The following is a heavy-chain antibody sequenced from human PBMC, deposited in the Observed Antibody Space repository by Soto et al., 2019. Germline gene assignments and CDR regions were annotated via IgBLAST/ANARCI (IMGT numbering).Heavy chain of an antibody. CDR2: ISGSGGST. D-gene: IGHD3-10*01. J-gene: IGHJ6*02. CDR3: AKTYYYGSGSYPQVAYYYYGMDV. V-gene: IGHV3-23*01. CDR1: GFTFSSYA. Sequence: GGSLRLSCAASGFTFSSYAMSWVRQAPGKGLEWVSAISGSGGSTYYADSVKGRFTISRDNSKNTLYLQMNSLRAEDTAVYYCAKTYYYGSGSYPQVAYYYYGMDVWGQGTTVTVSS.